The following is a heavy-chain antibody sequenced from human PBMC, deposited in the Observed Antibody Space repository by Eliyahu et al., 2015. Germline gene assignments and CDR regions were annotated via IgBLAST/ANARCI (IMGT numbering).Heavy chain of an antibody. J-gene: IGHJ4*02. CDR2: IIPIFGTA. V-gene: IGHV1-69*01. D-gene: IGHD3-22*01. Sequence: LEWMGGIIPIFGTANYAQNFQGRVTITADESTTTAYMELSSLRSEDTAMYYCARGPEIKSSYYYNYWGQGTLVTVSS. CDR3: ARGPEIKSSYYYNY.